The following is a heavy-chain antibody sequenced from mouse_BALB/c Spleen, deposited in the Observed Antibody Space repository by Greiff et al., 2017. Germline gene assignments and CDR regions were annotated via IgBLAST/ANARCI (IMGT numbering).Heavy chain of an antibody. Sequence: EVQVVESGPGLVKPSQSLSLTCTVTGYSITSDYAWYWIRPFPGNKLEWMGYISYSGSTSYNPSLKSRISITRDTSKNQFCMQLNSVTTDDTATSYCARWDYCGSRNYFDYWGQGTTLTVSA. CDR1: GYSITSDYA. J-gene: IGHJ2*01. CDR3: ARWDYCGSRNYFDY. D-gene: IGHD1-1*01. CDR2: ISYSGST. V-gene: IGHV3-2*02.